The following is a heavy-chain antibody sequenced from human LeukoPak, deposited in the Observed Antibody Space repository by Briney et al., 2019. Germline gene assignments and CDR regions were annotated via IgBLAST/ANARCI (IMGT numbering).Heavy chain of an antibody. J-gene: IGHJ4*02. D-gene: IGHD1-1*01. CDR3: VGGGGTFVY. CDR2: IKEDGSEK. Sequence: PGVSLRLSCGASGFIFSTYSMTWVRQAPGKGRGWVANIKEDGSEKHYVDSLKGRFTISRDNAKNSLYLQMNSLRAEDTAVYYCVGGGGTFVYWGQGTLVTVSS. CDR1: GFIFSTYS. V-gene: IGHV3-7*05.